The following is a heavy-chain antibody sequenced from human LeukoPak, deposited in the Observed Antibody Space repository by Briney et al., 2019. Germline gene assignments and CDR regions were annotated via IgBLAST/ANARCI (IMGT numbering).Heavy chain of an antibody. D-gene: IGHD2-8*01. CDR2: INPKSGGT. CDR1: GYTFTGYY. V-gene: IGHV1-2*02. CDR3: ASTLVYYFDY. Sequence: GASVKVSSTASGYTFTGYYMHWGRQAPGQGLEWMGWINPKSGGTNYTQKFQGRVTMTRDTSISTAYMELSRLRSDDTAVYYCASTLVYYFDYWGQGTLVTVSS. J-gene: IGHJ4*02.